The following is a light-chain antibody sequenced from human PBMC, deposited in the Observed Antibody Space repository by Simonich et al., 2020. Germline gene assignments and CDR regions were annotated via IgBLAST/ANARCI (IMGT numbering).Light chain of an antibody. V-gene: IGKV1-16*01. CDR3: QQYYSTPWT. CDR1: QGISNY. Sequence: DIQMTQSPSSLSASVGDRVTITCRARQGISNYLAWFQQKPGKVPKHLIYAASSLQGGVPSRLSGSGSGTDFTLTISSLQAEDVAVYYCQQYYSTPWTFGQGTKVEIK. J-gene: IGKJ1*01. CDR2: AAS.